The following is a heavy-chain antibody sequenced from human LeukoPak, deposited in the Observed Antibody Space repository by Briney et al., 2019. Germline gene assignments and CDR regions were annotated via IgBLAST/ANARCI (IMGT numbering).Heavy chain of an antibody. J-gene: IGHJ4*02. CDR3: ARYDVWGSYRAFDY. V-gene: IGHV4-34*01. D-gene: IGHD3-16*02. CDR2: INHSGST. CDR1: GGSFSGYY. Sequence: SETLSLTCAVYGGSFSGYYWTWIRQPPGKGLEWIGQINHSGSTNYNPSLKSRVTISVDTSKNQFSLKLSSVTAADTAVYYCARYDVWGSYRAFDYWGQGTLVTVSS.